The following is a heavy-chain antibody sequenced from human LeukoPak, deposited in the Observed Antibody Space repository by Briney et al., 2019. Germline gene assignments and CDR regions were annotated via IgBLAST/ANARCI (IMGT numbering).Heavy chain of an antibody. V-gene: IGHV6-1*01. J-gene: IGHJ4*02. D-gene: IGHD3-16*01. CDR3: ARDPSSDQGLDY. Sequence: SQTLSLTCAISGDSVSSNTAAGEWIRQSPARGLGWLGRTYSRSKYCYEYAVSVRSPIIINADTSKNQFSLQLSSVTPEHTAVYSCARDPSSDQGLDYWGQGTLVTASS. CDR1: GDSVSSNTAA. CDR2: TYSRSKYCY.